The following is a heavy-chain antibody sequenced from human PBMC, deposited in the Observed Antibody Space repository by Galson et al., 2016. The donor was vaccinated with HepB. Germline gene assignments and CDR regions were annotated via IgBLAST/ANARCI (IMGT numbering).Heavy chain of an antibody. J-gene: IGHJ5*02. CDR1: GFTFKDYA. CDR3: AKDPFRGVIRWFDP. CDR2: ITNSAGNT. Sequence: SLRLSCAASGFTFKDYAMSWVRQAPGKGLEWVSGITNSAGNTYYPDSVKGRFTISRDNSKSTLYLQMNSLRVEDTAVYYCAKDPFRGVIRWFDPWGQGTLVTVSS. D-gene: IGHD3-10*01. V-gene: IGHV3-23*01.